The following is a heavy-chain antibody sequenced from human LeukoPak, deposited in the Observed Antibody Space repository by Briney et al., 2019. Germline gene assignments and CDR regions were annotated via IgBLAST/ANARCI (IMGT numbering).Heavy chain of an antibody. D-gene: IGHD6-6*01. CDR2: IKQDGSEK. CDR3: GRDEGPGSSSYCYYMDV. V-gene: IGHV3-7*01. CDR1: GFTFSSYA. Sequence: GGSLRLSCSASGFTFSSYAMHWLRHAPGRGRVGVANIKQDGSEKYYVDSVKGRFTISRDNAKNSLYLQMNSLSAEDTDVYYCGRDEGPGSSSYCYYMDVWGKGTTVTVSS. J-gene: IGHJ6*03.